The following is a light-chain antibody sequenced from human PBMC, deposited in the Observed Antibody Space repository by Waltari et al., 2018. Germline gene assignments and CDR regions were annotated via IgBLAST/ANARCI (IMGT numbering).Light chain of an antibody. CDR1: QRLIKRY. CDR2: GAS. J-gene: IGKJ2*01. V-gene: IGKV3-20*01. Sequence: EVVLTQSPGTLSLSPGERATLSCRASQRLIKRYVAWSHQKPGQAPTLLIYGASNRAAGIPDRFSGSGSETDFTLTISRLEPEDFGVYYCQQYGSSVMYTFGQGTRLEIK. CDR3: QQYGSSVMYT.